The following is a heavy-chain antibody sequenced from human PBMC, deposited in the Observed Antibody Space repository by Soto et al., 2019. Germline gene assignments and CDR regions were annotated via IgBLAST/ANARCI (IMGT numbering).Heavy chain of an antibody. V-gene: IGHV1-69*13. D-gene: IGHD4-17*01. CDR1: GATFSSYA. CDR2: IIPIFGTA. CDR3: ASPIDSGDYRKAFNI. Sequence: GASVKVSCKAPGATFSSYAISWVRQAPGQGLEWMGGIIPIFGTANYAQKFQGRVTITADESTSTAYMELSSLRSEDTAVYYCASPIDSGDYRKAFNIWGQGTMVTVSS. J-gene: IGHJ3*02.